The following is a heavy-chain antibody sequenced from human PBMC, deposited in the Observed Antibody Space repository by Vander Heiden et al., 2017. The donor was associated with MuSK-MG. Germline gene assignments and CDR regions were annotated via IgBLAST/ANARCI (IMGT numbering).Heavy chain of an antibody. CDR1: GGSFSGYY. V-gene: IGHV4-34*01. D-gene: IGHD3-16*02. Sequence: QVQLQQWGAGLLKPSATLSLTCAVYGGSFSGYYWSWIRQPPGKGLEWIGEINHSGSTNYNPSLKSRVTISVDTAVYYCARRPHNYVWGSYRSDYWYFDLWGRGTLVTVSS. CDR3: YFDL. CDR2: INHSGST. J-gene: IGHJ2*01.